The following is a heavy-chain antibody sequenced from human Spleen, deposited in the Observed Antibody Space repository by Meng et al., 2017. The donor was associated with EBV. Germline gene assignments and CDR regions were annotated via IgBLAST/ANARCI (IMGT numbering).Heavy chain of an antibody. J-gene: IGHJ4*02. Sequence: QVQLHQWGAGLVKPSETLSLNCAVYGGSFSTDYWSWIRQPPGKGLEWIGYIHYSGSTHYNSSLRSRITMSLDTSKNKLSLKLSSVTAADTAVYYCARASSGDSDGFDYWGQGTLVTVSS. CDR3: ARASSGDSDGFDY. CDR1: GGSFSTDY. D-gene: IGHD5-18*01. V-gene: IGHV4-34*01. CDR2: IHYSGST.